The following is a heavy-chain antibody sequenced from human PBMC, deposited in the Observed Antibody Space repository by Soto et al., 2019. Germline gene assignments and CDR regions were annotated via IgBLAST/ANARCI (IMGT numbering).Heavy chain of an antibody. CDR1: GDSVSSNSAA. Sequence: SQTLSLTCAISGDSVSSNSAAWNWIRLSPSRGLEWLARTYYRSRWYNDHAVSVRSRITVNPDTSKNQFSLQLTSVTPEDTAVYYWAGTTSHQWYYMDVWGKGTTVTVSS. CDR2: TYYRSRWYN. V-gene: IGHV6-1*01. D-gene: IGHD1-7*01. CDR3: AGTTSHQWYYMDV. J-gene: IGHJ6*03.